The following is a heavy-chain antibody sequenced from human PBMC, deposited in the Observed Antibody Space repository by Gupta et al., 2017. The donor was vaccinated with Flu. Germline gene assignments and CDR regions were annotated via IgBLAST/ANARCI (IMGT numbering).Heavy chain of an antibody. J-gene: IGHJ6*02. CDR3: AGDAAVGYSGYDLGGGMDV. Sequence: QVQLVQSGAEVTKPGSSVKVSCKASGGTFSSYALSWVRQAPGQGLEWMGGIIPIFGTANYAQKFQGRVTITADESTSTAYMELSSLRSEDTAVYYCAGDAAVGYSGYDLGGGMDVWGQGTTVTVSS. CDR2: IIPIFGTA. D-gene: IGHD5-12*01. CDR1: GGTFSSYA. V-gene: IGHV1-69*01.